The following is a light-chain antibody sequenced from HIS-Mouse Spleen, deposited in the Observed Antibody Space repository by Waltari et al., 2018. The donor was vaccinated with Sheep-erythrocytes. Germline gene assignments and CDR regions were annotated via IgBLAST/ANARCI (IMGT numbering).Light chain of an antibody. CDR3: MQALQTLT. Sequence: DIQMTQSPSSLSASVGDRVTITCQASQDISNYLNWYQQKPGKAPKLLIYDASNLETGVPDRFSGSGSGTDFTLKISRVEAEDVGVYYCMQALQTLTFGGGTKVEIK. CDR2: DAS. J-gene: IGKJ4*01. CDR1: QDISNY. V-gene: IGKV1-33*01.